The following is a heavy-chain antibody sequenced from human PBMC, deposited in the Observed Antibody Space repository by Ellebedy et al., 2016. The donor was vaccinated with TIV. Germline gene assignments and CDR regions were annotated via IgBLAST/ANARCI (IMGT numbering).Heavy chain of an antibody. J-gene: IGHJ4*02. CDR2: MNQVGSEK. Sequence: PGGSLRLSCAASGFTFTTYWMSWVRQAPGKGLEWVANMNQVGSEKYYVDSVKGRFTISRENAQNSLYLHMNNLRAEDTAVYYCARDPNSPGDTGYGDYWGQGVVVTVST. V-gene: IGHV3-7*03. CDR3: ARDPNSPGDTGYGDY. CDR1: GFTFTTYW. D-gene: IGHD5-12*01.